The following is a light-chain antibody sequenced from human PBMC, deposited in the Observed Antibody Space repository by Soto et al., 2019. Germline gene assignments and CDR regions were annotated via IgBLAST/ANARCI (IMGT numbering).Light chain of an antibody. J-gene: IGKJ4*01. V-gene: IGKV1-5*03. CDR2: RTS. CDR1: QSIDSW. Sequence: DIQMTQSPSTLSASVGDRVTITCRASQSIDSWLAWYQQKPGKAPKLLIYRTSNLESGVPSRFSGSGSGTEFSLTISSLQPDDFATYYCQQYKSFAPTFGGGTRVEVK. CDR3: QQYKSFAPT.